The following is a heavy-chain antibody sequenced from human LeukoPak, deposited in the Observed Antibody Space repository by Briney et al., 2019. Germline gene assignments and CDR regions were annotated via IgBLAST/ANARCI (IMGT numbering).Heavy chain of an antibody. V-gene: IGHV1-18*01. CDR2: ISAYNGNT. CDR1: GYTFTSSG. CDR3: ARTMVTTFSDAFDI. Sequence: ASVKVSCKASGYTFTSSGISWVRQAPGQGLEWMGWISAYNGNTKYAQKFQGRVTMTTDTSTSTAYMELRSLRSDDTAVYYYARTMVTTFSDAFDIWGQGTMVIVSS. J-gene: IGHJ3*02. D-gene: IGHD4-17*01.